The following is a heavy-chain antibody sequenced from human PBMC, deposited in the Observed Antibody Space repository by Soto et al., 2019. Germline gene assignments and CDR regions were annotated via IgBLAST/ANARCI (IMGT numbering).Heavy chain of an antibody. V-gene: IGHV3-30-3*01. CDR2: MSYDGSNK. CDR3: ARFKACSGGSCYPYFDY. D-gene: IGHD2-15*01. CDR1: GFTFSSYA. Sequence: QVQLVESGGGVVQPGRSLRLSCAASGFTFSSYAMHWVRQAPGKGLEWVAVMSYDGSNKYYADSVRGRFTISRDNSKNTLYLQMNSLRAADTAVYYCARFKACSGGSCYPYFDYWGQGTLVTVSS. J-gene: IGHJ4*02.